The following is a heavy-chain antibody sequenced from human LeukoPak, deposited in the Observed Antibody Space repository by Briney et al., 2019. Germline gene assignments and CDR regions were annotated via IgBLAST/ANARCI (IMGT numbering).Heavy chain of an antibody. CDR3: AVAVAGSYFDY. CDR2: ISSSSSYT. CDR1: GFTISDYY. D-gene: IGHD6-19*01. J-gene: IGHJ4*02. V-gene: IGHV3-11*06. Sequence: GGSLRLSCAASGFTISDYYMSWIRQAPGKGLEWVSYISSSSSYTNYADSVKGRFTISRDNAKNSLYLQMNSLRAEDTAVYYCAVAVAGSYFDYWGQGTLVTVSS.